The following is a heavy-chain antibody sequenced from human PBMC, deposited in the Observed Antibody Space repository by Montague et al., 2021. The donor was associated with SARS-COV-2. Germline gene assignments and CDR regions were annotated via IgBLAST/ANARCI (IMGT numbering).Heavy chain of an antibody. V-gene: IGHV3-30*18. CDR1: GFTFNNYG. Sequence: SLRLSCAATGFTFNNYGMHWVRQAPGKGLEWVAIISYEGSKRSYVDSVKGRFIISRDSSKKTLYLQMNNLRTEDTAVYYCAKVTGVFWLGRSRNDAFDMWGQGTMVTVSS. CDR2: ISYEGSKR. J-gene: IGHJ3*02. CDR3: AKVTGVFWLGRSRNDAFDM. D-gene: IGHD7-27*01.